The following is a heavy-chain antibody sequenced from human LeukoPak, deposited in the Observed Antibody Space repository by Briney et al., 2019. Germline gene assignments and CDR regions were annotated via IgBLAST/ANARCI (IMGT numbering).Heavy chain of an antibody. D-gene: IGHD5-12*01. CDR2: IGGGGGST. V-gene: IGHV3-23*01. CDR1: GFTFNIYG. CDR3: AKGSGYSAYDHVDY. Sequence: GGSLRLSFAASGFTFNIYGMTWVRQSPGKGLEWVSGIGGGGGSTYYADSVKGRFIISRDNSKNKMYLQMNSLRVEDTAVYYCAKGSGYSAYDHVDYWGQGTLVTVYS. J-gene: IGHJ4*02.